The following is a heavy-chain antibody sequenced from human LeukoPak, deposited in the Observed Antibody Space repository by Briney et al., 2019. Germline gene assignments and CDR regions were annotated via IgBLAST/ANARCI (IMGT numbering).Heavy chain of an antibody. CDR1: GYTFTNYD. V-gene: IGHV1-8*01. CDR2: MNPHSGNT. J-gene: IGHJ5*02. CDR3: ARVSGVSSSWQTDWFDP. D-gene: IGHD6-13*01. Sequence: ASVKVSCKASGYTFTNYDINWVRQATGQGLEWMGWMNPHSGNTGYAQKFQGRVTITRNTSISTAYMELSSLRSEDTAVYYCARVSGVSSSWQTDWFDPWGQETLVTVSS.